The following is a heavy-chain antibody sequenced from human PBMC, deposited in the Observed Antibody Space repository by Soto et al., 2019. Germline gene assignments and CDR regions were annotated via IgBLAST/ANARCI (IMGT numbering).Heavy chain of an antibody. CDR1: GYTFTSYG. CDR3: ARSDQYFDWLPQSPYYFDY. V-gene: IGHV1-18*01. Sequence: QVQLVQSGAEMKKPGASVKVSCKASGYTFTSYGISWVRQAPGQGLEWMGWSSGYNGNTKYAQKLQGRVTMTTDTSVSTAYMELRSLRSDDTAVYYCARSDQYFDWLPQSPYYFDYWGQGTLVTVSS. J-gene: IGHJ4*02. D-gene: IGHD3-9*01. CDR2: SSGYNGNT.